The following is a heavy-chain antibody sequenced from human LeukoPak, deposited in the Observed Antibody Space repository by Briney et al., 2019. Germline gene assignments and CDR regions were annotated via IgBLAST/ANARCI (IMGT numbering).Heavy chain of an antibody. CDR1: GFTFSSYA. CDR2: ISGSGGTI. Sequence: GGSLRLSCAASGFTFSSYAMSWVRQAPGKGLEWVSAISGSGGTIYYADSVKGRFTISRDNAKNSLYLQMNSLRAEDTAVYYCARGSGSRAFDYWGQGTLVTVSS. V-gene: IGHV3-23*01. CDR3: ARGSGSRAFDY. D-gene: IGHD1-26*01. J-gene: IGHJ4*02.